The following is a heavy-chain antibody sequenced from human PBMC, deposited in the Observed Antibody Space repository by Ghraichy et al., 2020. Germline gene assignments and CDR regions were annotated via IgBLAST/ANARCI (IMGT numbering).Heavy chain of an antibody. CDR3: TTLSIFCSGGICYWS. D-gene: IGHD2-15*01. CDR2: IKSQREGGTT. CDR1: GFTFSHAW. J-gene: IGHJ5*02. V-gene: IGHV3-15*01. Sequence: GESLNISCAASGFTFSHAWMNWVRQAPGKGLEWVGRIKSQREGGTTDYAAPVKGRFTISRDDSKNTLYLQMNSLKTEDTAVYYCTTLSIFCSGGICYWSWGQGTLVTVSS.